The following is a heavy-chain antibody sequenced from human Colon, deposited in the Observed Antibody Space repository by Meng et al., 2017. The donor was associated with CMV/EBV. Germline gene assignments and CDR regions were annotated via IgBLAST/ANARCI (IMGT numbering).Heavy chain of an antibody. V-gene: IGHV3-30-3*01. D-gene: IGHD5-24*01. J-gene: IGHJ6*02. CDR2: ISDDGTNK. CDR1: AFRFNSYN. Sequence: GGSLRLSCVASAFRFNSYNIHWVRQTPGKGLEWVAMISDDGTNKYYGDFVKGRFTVSRDNSKNSVYPQMNGLRGEDTAVYYCARAPPKERHNYYYGMDVWGQGTTVTVSS. CDR3: ARAPPKERHNYYYGMDV.